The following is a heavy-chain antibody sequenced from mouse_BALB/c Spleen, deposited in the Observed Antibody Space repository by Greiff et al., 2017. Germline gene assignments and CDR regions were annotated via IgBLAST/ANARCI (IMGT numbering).Heavy chain of an antibody. D-gene: IGHD1-1*01. CDR2: ISYDGSN. CDR1: GYSITSGYY. Sequence: EVQLQESGPGLVKPSQSLSLTCSVTGYSITSGYYWNWIRQFPGNKLEWMGYISYDGSNNYNPSLKNRISITRDTSKNQFFLKLNSVTTEDTATYYCASTVGGDYFDYWGQGTTRTVSS. CDR3: ASTVGGDYFDY. J-gene: IGHJ2*01. V-gene: IGHV3-6*02.